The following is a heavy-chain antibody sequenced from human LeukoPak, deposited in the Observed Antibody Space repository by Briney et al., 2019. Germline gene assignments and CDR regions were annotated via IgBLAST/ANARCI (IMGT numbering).Heavy chain of an antibody. D-gene: IGHD3-9*01. J-gene: IGHJ5*02. CDR2: IYSGGGT. CDR1: GFTFSSNY. CDR3: AKRLLTGSYNWFDP. Sequence: GGSLRLSCAASGFTFSSNYMSWVRQAPGKGLEWVSVIYSGGGTNYADSVKGRFTISRDNSKNTLSLQMDSLRAEDTAVYYCAKRLLTGSYNWFDPWGQGTLVTVSS. V-gene: IGHV3-53*01.